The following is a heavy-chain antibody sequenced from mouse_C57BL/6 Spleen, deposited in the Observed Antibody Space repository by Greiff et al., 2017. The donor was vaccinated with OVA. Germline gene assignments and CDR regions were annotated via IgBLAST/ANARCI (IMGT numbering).Heavy chain of an antibody. D-gene: IGHD2-1*01. CDR1: GFSLTSYG. V-gene: IGHV2-5*01. J-gene: IGHJ2*01. Sequence: VHLVESGPGLVQPSQSLSISCTVSGFSLTSYGVHWVRQSPGKGLEWLGVIWSGGSTDYNAAFMSRLSITKDNSKSQVFFTMNSLQADDTAIYYCAKNEGNYANYLDYWGQGTTLTVSS. CDR2: IWSGGST. CDR3: AKNEGNYANYLDY.